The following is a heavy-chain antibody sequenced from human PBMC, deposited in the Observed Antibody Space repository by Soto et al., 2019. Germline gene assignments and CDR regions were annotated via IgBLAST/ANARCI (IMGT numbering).Heavy chain of an antibody. CDR1: GGSISSGDYY. V-gene: IGHV4-30-4*08. CDR3: ARAVRGSNYDS. J-gene: IGHJ4*02. CDR2: IFYSGST. D-gene: IGHD1-26*01. Sequence: QVQLQESGPGLVKPSQTLSLTCTVSGGSISSGDYYWSWIRQPPGKGLEWIGYIFYSGSTYYNPSLRSRLSLSVDTSKNQFSLKLSSGTAADTAVYYCARAVRGSNYDSWCQGTLVTVSS.